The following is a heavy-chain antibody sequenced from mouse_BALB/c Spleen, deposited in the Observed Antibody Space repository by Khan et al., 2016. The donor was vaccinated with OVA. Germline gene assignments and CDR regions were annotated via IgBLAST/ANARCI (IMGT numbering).Heavy chain of an antibody. CDR2: IWTGGGT. J-gene: IGHJ1*01. V-gene: IGHV2-9-2*01. CDR3: VRRGNYYGSFYWYFDV. Sequence: QVQRKPSGPGLVAPSQNLSITCTVSGFSLTSYDISWIRQPPGKGLEWLGVIWTGGGTNYNSAFMSRLSISKDNSKSQVFLKMNSLQSDDTAIYYCVRRGNYYGSFYWYFDVWGAGTTVTVSS. CDR1: GFSLTSYD. D-gene: IGHD1-1*01.